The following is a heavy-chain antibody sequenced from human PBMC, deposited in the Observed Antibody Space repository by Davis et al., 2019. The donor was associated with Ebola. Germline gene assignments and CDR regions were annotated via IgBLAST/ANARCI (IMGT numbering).Heavy chain of an antibody. D-gene: IGHD2-2*01. Sequence: GESLKISCAASGFTFSSYWMSWVRQAPGKGLEWVVNIKQDGSEKYYVDSVKGRFTIFRDNAKNSLYLQMNSLRAEDTAVYYCAKKDSSNHDYWGQGTLVTVSS. V-gene: IGHV3-7*03. CDR2: IKQDGSEK. J-gene: IGHJ4*02. CDR1: GFTFSSYW. CDR3: AKKDSSNHDY.